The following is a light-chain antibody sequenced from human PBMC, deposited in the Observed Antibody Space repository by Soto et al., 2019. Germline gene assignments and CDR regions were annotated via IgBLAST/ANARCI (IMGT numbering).Light chain of an antibody. CDR1: PSIRSD. Sequence: DIVMTQSPASLSVSPGERVTLSCRASPSIRSDLAWYQHKPGQAPRLLMSGASTRATGTPARFSGSGSGPEFTLTISSLQSEDFAVYFCHQYNNWPPITFGQGTRLEIK. CDR3: HQYNNWPPIT. J-gene: IGKJ5*01. CDR2: GAS. V-gene: IGKV3-15*01.